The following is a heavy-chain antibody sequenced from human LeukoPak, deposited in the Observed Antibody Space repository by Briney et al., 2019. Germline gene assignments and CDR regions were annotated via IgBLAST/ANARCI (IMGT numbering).Heavy chain of an antibody. J-gene: IGHJ6*02. CDR2: ISQDGREK. D-gene: IGHD3-10*01. CDR1: GLTPDKNC. CDR3: ARGRFFYGWGMDV. Sequence: GESLRLPCLASGLTPDKNCITWGGRPPGKGLEWLANISQDGREKDLVDSVNGRSTISRDDATSSEYLQMSSVRVEDTAIYYCARGRFFYGWGMDVWGQGTTVTVS. V-gene: IGHV3-7*03.